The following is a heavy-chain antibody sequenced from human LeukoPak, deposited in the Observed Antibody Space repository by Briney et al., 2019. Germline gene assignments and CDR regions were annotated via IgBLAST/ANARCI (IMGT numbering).Heavy chain of an antibody. CDR2: INHSGST. CDR3: ARGKWLQLRDYYYYGLDV. Sequence: PSETLSLTCAVYGGSFSGYHWSWIRQPPGKGLEWIGEINHSGSTNYNPSLKSRVTISVDTSKNQFSLKLSSVTAADTAVYHSARGKWLQLRDYYYYGLDVWGQGTTVTVSS. V-gene: IGHV4-34*01. CDR1: GGSFSGYH. J-gene: IGHJ6*02. D-gene: IGHD5-24*01.